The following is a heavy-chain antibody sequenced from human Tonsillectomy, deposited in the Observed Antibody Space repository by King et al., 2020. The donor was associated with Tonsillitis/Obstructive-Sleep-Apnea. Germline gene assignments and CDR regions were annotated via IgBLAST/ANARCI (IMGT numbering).Heavy chain of an antibody. CDR2: IHYSGST. Sequence: QLQESGPGLVKASETLSLTCTVSGGSISSSNFYWGWIRQPPGKGLEWIGTIHYSGSTNYNPSLKSRVTISVDTSKNQFSLQLSSLTAADTAVYYCARHGYCAGGSCYSFDSWGQGTLVTVSS. J-gene: IGHJ4*02. V-gene: IGHV4-39*01. CDR1: GGSISSSNFY. CDR3: ARHGYCAGGSCYSFDS. D-gene: IGHD2-15*01.